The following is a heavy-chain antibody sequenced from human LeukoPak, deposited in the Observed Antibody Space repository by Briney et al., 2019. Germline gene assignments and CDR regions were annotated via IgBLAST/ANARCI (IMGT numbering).Heavy chain of an antibody. D-gene: IGHD3-22*01. V-gene: IGHV4-28*05. Sequence: SDTLSLTCAVSGYSISSSNYWAWIRQPPGKGLEWIGHIYYSGSIYYNPSLKSRVTMSVDTSKNQFSLKLSSVTAVDTAVYYCARLSGYSSGHYYSDYWGQGTLVTVSS. J-gene: IGHJ4*02. CDR3: ARLSGYSSGHYYSDY. CDR1: GYSISSSNY. CDR2: IYYSGSI.